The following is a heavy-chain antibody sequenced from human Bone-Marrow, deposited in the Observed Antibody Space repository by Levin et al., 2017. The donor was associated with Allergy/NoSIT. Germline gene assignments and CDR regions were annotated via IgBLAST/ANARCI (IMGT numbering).Heavy chain of an antibody. J-gene: IGHJ4*02. CDR1: GGSINNYY. CDR3: AKVPDF. Sequence: SCSVCGGSINNYYWSWIRQPPGKGLEWIGYVYHDGTTNYKPSLSSRLTISMDTSKDQISLYLSSVTAADTAVYYCAKVPDFWGQGALVTVS. V-gene: IGHV4-59*08. CDR2: VYHDGTT.